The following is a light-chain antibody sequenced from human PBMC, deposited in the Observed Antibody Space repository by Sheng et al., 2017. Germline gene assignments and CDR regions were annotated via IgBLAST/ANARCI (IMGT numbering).Light chain of an antibody. CDR3: HQYETTPPT. Sequence: DIQMTQSPSSLSASVGDRVTITCWASQGIRNSLAWYQHKPGKAPKVLLFGASRLESGVPSRFSGSSSGNTYTLTISSLQPEDFAVYYCHQYETTPPTFGQGTKLDFK. J-gene: IGKJ2*01. CDR1: QGIRNS. CDR2: GAS. V-gene: IGKV1-NL1*01.